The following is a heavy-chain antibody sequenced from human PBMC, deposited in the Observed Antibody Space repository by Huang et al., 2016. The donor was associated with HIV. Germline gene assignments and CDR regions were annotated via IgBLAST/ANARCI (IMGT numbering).Heavy chain of an antibody. CDR2: FDPEEGET. V-gene: IGHV1-24*01. Sequence: QVQLVESGAELKKPGASVRVSCKVSGYTVSELSLHWVRQAPEKGLGWMGGFDPEEGETIYAKGLQGRGTRTEDTSTDTAYMELSSLRPEDTAVYYCATSTPDVGAGVLRSAFDIWGQGTMVTVSS. D-gene: IGHD2-15*01. CDR3: ATSTPDVGAGVLRSAFDI. CDR1: GYTVSELS. J-gene: IGHJ3*02.